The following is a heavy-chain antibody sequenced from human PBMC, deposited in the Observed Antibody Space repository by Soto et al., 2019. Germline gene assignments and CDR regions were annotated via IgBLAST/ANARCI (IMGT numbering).Heavy chain of an antibody. CDR2: IYSGGST. CDR1: GFTVRNNY. CDR3: ARGYDSSDFYYDY. V-gene: IGHV3-66*01. D-gene: IGHD3-22*01. Sequence: EVQLVESGGGLVQPGGSLRLSCAASGFTVRNNYMTWVRQAPGKGLEWVSVIYSGGSTYYADSVKGRFTLSRDNSKNTLYLQMNSLRAEDTAVYYCARGYDSSDFYYDYWGQGTLVTVSS. J-gene: IGHJ4*02.